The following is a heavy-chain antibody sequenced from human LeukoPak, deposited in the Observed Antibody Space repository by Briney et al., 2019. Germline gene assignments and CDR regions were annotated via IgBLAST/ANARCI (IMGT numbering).Heavy chain of an antibody. CDR3: ARGPTTVTRAFDY. CDR1: GGSFSIYY. Sequence: SETLSLTCTVSGGSFSIYYWSWIRQPAGKGLEWIGHIYTSGSTNYNPPLKSRVTMSVDTSKNQFSLHLSSVTAADTAVYYCARGPTTVTRAFDYWGQGTLVTVPS. V-gene: IGHV4-4*07. D-gene: IGHD4-17*01. CDR2: IYTSGST. J-gene: IGHJ4*02.